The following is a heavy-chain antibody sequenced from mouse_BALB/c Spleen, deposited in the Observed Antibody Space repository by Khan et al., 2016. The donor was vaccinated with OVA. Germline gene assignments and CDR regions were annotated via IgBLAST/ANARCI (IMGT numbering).Heavy chain of an antibody. CDR3: ARSYDDDGAWFVY. CDR1: GYKFTDYV. Sequence: QVQLKESGPELVKPGASVKMSCKASGYKFTDYVISWVKQRTGQGLEWIGDIYPGSATTHYTERFEGKATLTADKSSNTAYMQFRSLSSEDSAVYCCARSYDDDGAWFVYWGQGTLVTVAA. J-gene: IGHJ3*01. CDR2: IYPGSATT. D-gene: IGHD2-4*01. V-gene: IGHV1-77*01.